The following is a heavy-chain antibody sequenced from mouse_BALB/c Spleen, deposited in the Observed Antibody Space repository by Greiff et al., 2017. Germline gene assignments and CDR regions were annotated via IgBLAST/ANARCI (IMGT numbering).Heavy chain of an antibody. CDR1: GYSFTSYW. J-gene: IGHJ3*01. CDR3: TRGDGNYVLAWFAY. CDR2: IYPGNSDT. Sequence: EVQLQQSGTVLARPGASVKMSCKASGYSFTSYWMHWVKQRPGQGLEWIGAIYPGNSDTSYNQKFKGKAKLTAVTSASTAYMELSSLTNEDSAVYYCTRGDGNYVLAWFAYWGQGTLVTVSA. V-gene: IGHV1-5*01. D-gene: IGHD2-1*01.